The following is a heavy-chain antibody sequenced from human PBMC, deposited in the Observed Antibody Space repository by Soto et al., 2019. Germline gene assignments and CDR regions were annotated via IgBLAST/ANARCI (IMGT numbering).Heavy chain of an antibody. CDR3: SRLLRGSYYS. D-gene: IGHD1-26*01. CDR1: GFTFSDHY. CDR2: TRNRASSYTT. Sequence: GGSLRLSCAASGFTFSDHYMDWVRQAPGKGLEWVGRTRNRASSYTTAYAASVKGRFTVSRDDSKNSLYLQMNSLRTEDTAVYYCSRLLRGSYYSWGQGTLVTVSS. V-gene: IGHV3-72*01. J-gene: IGHJ4*02.